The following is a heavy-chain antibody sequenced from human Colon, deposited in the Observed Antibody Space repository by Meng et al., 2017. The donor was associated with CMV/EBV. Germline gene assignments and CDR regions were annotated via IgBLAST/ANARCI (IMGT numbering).Heavy chain of an antibody. CDR2: ISGSTGYT. J-gene: IGHJ4*02. D-gene: IGHD1-1*01. V-gene: IGHV1-18*01. CDR1: GYTFTSYG. CDR3: ARGRPNWSGVLDY. Sequence: QVQLVQSGAEVKEPGASVLVSCRSSGYTFTSYGINWVRQAPGHGLEWMGWISGSTGYTNRAQKFQGRVTMTTDTSTSTAYLALTSLTSNDTAVYYCARGRPNWSGVLDYWGQGTLVTVSS.